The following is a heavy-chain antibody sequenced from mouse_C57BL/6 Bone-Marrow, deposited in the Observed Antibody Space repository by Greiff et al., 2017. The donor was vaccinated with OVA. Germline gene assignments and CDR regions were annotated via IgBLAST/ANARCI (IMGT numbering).Heavy chain of an antibody. Sequence: EVQLQESGPGLVKPSQSLSLTCSVTGYSITSGYYWNWIRQFPGNKLEWMGYISYDGSNNYNPYLKNRISITRDTSKNQFFLKLNSVTTEDTATYYCARRNLVPFDDWGQGTTLTVSS. CDR1: GYSITSGYY. J-gene: IGHJ2*01. V-gene: IGHV3-6*01. CDR2: ISYDGSN. D-gene: IGHD2-2*01. CDR3: ARRNLVPFDD.